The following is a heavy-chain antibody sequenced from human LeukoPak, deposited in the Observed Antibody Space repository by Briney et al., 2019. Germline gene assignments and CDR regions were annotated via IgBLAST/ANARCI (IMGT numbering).Heavy chain of an antibody. CDR2: INPNSGGT. D-gene: IGHD3-22*01. V-gene: IGHV1-2*02. J-gene: IGHJ4*02. Sequence: GASVKVSCKASGYTFTGCYMHWVRQAPGQGLEWMGWINPNSGGTNYAQKFQGRVTMTRDTSISTAYMDLTRLRSDDTAVYYCSRVDSTGYYRGRGPIDYWGQGTLVTVSS. CDR1: GYTFTGCY. CDR3: SRVDSTGYYRGRGPIDY.